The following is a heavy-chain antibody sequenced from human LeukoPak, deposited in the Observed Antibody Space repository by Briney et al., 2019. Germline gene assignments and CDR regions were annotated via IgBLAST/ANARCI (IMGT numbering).Heavy chain of an antibody. D-gene: IGHD6-13*01. CDR1: GGTFSSYA. Sequence: GASVKVSCTASGGTFSSYAISWVRQAPGQGLEWMGGIIPIFGTANYAQKFQGRVTITADESTSTAYMELSSLRSEDTAVYYCARWGSSWPEYYFDYWGQGTLVTVSS. V-gene: IGHV1-69*01. J-gene: IGHJ4*02. CDR3: ARWGSSWPEYYFDY. CDR2: IIPIFGTA.